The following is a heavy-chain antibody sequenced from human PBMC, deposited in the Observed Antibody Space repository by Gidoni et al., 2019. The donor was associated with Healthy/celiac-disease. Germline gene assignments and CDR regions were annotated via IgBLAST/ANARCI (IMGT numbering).Heavy chain of an antibody. CDR1: GFPVGSNY. Sequence: EVQLVESGGGLIQPGGSLRLPCAASGFPVGSNYLSWVRQAPGKGLEWVSVIYSGGSTYYADSVKGRFTISRDNSKNTLYLQMNSLRAEDTAVYYCAGAFLEWLDYYYGMDVWGQGTTVTVSS. D-gene: IGHD3-3*02. V-gene: IGHV3-53*01. CDR3: AGAFLEWLDYYYGMDV. J-gene: IGHJ6*02. CDR2: IYSGGST.